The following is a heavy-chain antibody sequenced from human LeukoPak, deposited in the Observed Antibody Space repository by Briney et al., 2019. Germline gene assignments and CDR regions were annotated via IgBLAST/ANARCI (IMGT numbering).Heavy chain of an antibody. V-gene: IGHV1-18*01. CDR2: ISAYNGNT. CDR1: GYTFTSYG. D-gene: IGHD3-9*01. Sequence: ASVKVSCKASGYTFTSYGISWVRQAPGQGLEWMGWISAYNGNTNYAQKLQGRVTVTTDTSTSTAYMELRSLRSDDTAVYYCARNSGKLRYFDWLPTPSVFDYWGQGTLVTVSS. CDR3: ARNSGKLRYFDWLPTPSVFDY. J-gene: IGHJ4*02.